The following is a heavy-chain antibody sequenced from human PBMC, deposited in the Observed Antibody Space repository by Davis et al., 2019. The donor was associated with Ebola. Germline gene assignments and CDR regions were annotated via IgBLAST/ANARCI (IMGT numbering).Heavy chain of an antibody. D-gene: IGHD3-9*01. Sequence: SVTVSCKASVLTFTSSAMQWVRQARGQRLEWIGWIVVGSGNTNYAQKFQERVTITRDMSTSTAYMELSSLRSEDTAVYYCAASLNFDWLLSGMDVWGQGTTVTVSS. CDR2: IVVGSGNT. CDR3: AASLNFDWLLSGMDV. J-gene: IGHJ6*02. V-gene: IGHV1-58*02. CDR1: VLTFTSSA.